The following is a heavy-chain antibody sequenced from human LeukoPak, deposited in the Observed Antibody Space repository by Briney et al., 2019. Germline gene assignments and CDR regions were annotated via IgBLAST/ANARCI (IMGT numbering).Heavy chain of an antibody. Sequence: SETLSLTCSVPGGSISSYAWSWIRQPPGKGLEWIGYISYSGSTKYNPSLKSRVTISLDTSKSQFSLKLTSVTAADTAVYYCARGSEQQLVYPFDFWGQGALVTVSS. CDR1: GGSISSYA. D-gene: IGHD6-13*01. CDR3: ARGSEQQLVYPFDF. CDR2: ISYSGST. V-gene: IGHV4-59*12. J-gene: IGHJ4*02.